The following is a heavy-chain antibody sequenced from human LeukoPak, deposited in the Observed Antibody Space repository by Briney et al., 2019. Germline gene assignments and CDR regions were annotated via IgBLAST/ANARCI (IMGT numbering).Heavy chain of an antibody. D-gene: IGHD4-17*01. V-gene: IGHV4-34*01. J-gene: IGHJ4*02. CDR3: ARGRRDYGDYPSFDY. CDR1: GGSFSGYY. Sequence: PSETLSLTCAVYGGSFSGYYWSWIRQPPGKGLEWVGEINHSGSTNYNPSLKSRVTISVDTSKNQFSLKLSSVTAADTAVYYCARGRRDYGDYPSFDYWGQGTPVPVSS. CDR2: INHSGST.